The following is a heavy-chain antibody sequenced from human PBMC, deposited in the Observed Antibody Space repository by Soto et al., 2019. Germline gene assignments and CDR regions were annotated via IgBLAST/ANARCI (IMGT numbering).Heavy chain of an antibody. D-gene: IGHD3-22*01. CDR3: ARARVDYYDSSGKGFDY. J-gene: IGHJ4*02. CDR2: IYYSGST. V-gene: IGHV4-61*01. CDR1: GGSVSSGSYY. Sequence: SETLSLTCTVSGGSVSSGSYYWSWIRQPPGKGLEWIGYIYYSGSTNYNPPLKSRVTISVDTSKNQFSLKLSSVTAADTAVYYCARARVDYYDSSGKGFDYWGQGTLVTVSS.